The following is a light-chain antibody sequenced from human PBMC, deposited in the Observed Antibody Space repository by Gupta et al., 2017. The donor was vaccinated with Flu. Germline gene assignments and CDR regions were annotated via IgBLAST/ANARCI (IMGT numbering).Light chain of an antibody. CDR1: NSNIGNNV. CDR3: ATWDNNLRGV. V-gene: IGLV1-51*01. Sequence: GSNSNIGNNVVSWYQQVPGTAPKLLIYDNNKRPSGIPDRFSGSKSGTSATLGITGLQTGDEADYYCATWDNNLRGVFGGGTKVTVL. CDR2: DNN. J-gene: IGLJ3*02.